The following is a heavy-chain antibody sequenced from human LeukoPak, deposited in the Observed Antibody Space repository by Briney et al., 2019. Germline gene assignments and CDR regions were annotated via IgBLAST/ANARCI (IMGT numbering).Heavy chain of an antibody. J-gene: IGHJ5*02. CDR2: ISSSSSYI. D-gene: IGHD7-27*01. Sequence: PGGSLRLSCAASGFTFSSYSMNWVRQAPGKGLEWVSSISSSSSYIYYADSVKGRFTISRDNAKNTLYLQMNSLRAEDTAVYYCAKTNWGYNWFDPWGQGTLVTVSS. CDR3: AKTNWGYNWFDP. V-gene: IGHV3-21*01. CDR1: GFTFSSYS.